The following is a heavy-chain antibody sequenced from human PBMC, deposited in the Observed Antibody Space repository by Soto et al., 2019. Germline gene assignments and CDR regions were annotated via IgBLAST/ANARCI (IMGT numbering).Heavy chain of an antibody. Sequence: VASVKVSCKASGYTFTSYYMHWVRQAPGQGLEWMGIINPSGGSTSYAQKFQGRVTMTRDTSTSTVYMELSSLRSEDTAVYYCASSDHVYCSSTSCHRGYFDYWGQGTLVTVSS. CDR3: ASSDHVYCSSTSCHRGYFDY. CDR2: INPSGGST. CDR1: GYTFTSYY. V-gene: IGHV1-46*01. J-gene: IGHJ4*02. D-gene: IGHD2-2*01.